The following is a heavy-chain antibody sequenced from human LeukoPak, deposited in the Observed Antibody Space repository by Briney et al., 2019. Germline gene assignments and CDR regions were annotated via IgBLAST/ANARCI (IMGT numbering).Heavy chain of an antibody. CDR1: GYTFTSYY. Sequence: ASVKVSCKASGYTFTSYYMHWVRQAPGQGLEWMGITNPSGGSTSYAQKFQGRVTMTRDTSTSTVYMELSSLRSEDTAVYYCARALPDFWSGYYELRFDPWGQGTLVTVSS. CDR2: TNPSGGST. CDR3: ARALPDFWSGYYELRFDP. V-gene: IGHV1-46*03. J-gene: IGHJ5*02. D-gene: IGHD3-3*01.